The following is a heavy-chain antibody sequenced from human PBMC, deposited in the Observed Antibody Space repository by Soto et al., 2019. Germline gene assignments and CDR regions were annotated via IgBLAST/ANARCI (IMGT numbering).Heavy chain of an antibody. Sequence: PSETLSLACTVSGGSISSYYWSWIRQPPGKGLEWIGYIYYSGSTNYNPSLKSRVTISVDTSKNQFSLKLSSVTAADTAVYYCARTKNGSGSYFSYYYGMDVWGQGTTVTVS. D-gene: IGHD3-10*01. CDR2: IYYSGST. CDR3: ARTKNGSGSYFSYYYGMDV. V-gene: IGHV4-59*08. J-gene: IGHJ6*02. CDR1: GGSISSYY.